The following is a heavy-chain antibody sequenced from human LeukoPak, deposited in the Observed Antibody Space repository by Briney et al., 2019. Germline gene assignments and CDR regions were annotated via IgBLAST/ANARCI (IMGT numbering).Heavy chain of an antibody. CDR3: AKSKTAVTTGYLDY. V-gene: IGHV3-43*01. D-gene: IGHD4-17*01. J-gene: IGHJ4*02. CDR1: GFTFDDYI. CDR2: ISWDGGST. Sequence: PGGSLRLSCAASGFTFDDYIMHWVRQAPGKGLEWVSLISWDGGSTYYADSVKGRFTISRDNSKNSLYLQMNSLRTEDTALYYCAKSKTAVTTGYLDYWGQGTLVTVSS.